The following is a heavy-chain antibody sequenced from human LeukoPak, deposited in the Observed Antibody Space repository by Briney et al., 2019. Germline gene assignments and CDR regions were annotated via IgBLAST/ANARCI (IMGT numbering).Heavy chain of an antibody. D-gene: IGHD6-13*01. CDR1: GGSISSYY. V-gene: IGHV4-59*08. J-gene: IGHJ5*02. CDR2: IYYSGST. Sequence: PSETLSLTCTVSGGSISSYYWSWIRQPPGKGLEWIGYIYYSGSTNYNPSLKSRVTISVDTSKNQFSLKLSSVTAADTAVYYCARHRIAARWFDPWGQGTLVTDSS. CDR3: ARHRIAARWFDP.